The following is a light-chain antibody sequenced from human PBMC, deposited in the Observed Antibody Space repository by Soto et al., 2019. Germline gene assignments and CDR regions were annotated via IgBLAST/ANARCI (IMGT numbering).Light chain of an antibody. Sequence: EIVLTHSPGTLALSPWEGGAVSRSESQSVSSTYLIWYQQKPGQAPRLLIYGASSRATGVPDRFSGGGSGTDFTLTISRLGPEDFAVYYCQQYSSSPSITFGQGTKVDI. V-gene: IGKV3-20*01. CDR2: GAS. J-gene: IGKJ1*01. CDR3: QQYSSSPSIT. CDR1: QSVSSTY.